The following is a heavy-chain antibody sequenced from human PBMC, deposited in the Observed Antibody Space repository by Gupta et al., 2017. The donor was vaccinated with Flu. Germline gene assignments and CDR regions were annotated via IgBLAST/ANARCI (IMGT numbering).Heavy chain of an antibody. CDR3: AKSSNYYDSSGYYADLYIDY. J-gene: IGHJ4*02. D-gene: IGHD3-22*01. CDR1: GFTFSSYD. Sequence: QVQLVESGGGVVQPGRSLRLSCAASGFTFSSYDMPWVRQAPGKGLEWVAIISYDGSNKYYADSVKGRFTISRDNSKNTLYLQMNSLRAEDTAVYYCAKSSNYYDSSGYYADLYIDYWGQGTLVTVSS. CDR2: ISYDGSNK. V-gene: IGHV3-30*18.